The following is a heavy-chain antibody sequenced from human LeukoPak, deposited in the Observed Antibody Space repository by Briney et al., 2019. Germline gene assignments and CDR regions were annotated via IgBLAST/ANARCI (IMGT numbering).Heavy chain of an antibody. V-gene: IGHV1-8*03. J-gene: IGHJ5*02. CDR3: ARSPSYDFWSGYSEWGNWFDP. CDR1: GYTFTSYA. Sequence: GASVTVSCKASGYTFTSYAMNWVRQATGQGLEWMGWMNPNSGNTGYAQKFQGRVTITRNTSISTAYMELSSLRSEDTAVYYCARSPSYDFWSGYSEWGNWFDPWGQGTLVTVSS. CDR2: MNPNSGNT. D-gene: IGHD3-3*01.